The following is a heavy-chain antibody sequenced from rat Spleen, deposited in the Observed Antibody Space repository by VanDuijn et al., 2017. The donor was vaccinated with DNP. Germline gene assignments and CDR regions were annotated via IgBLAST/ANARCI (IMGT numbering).Heavy chain of an antibody. CDR1: GFTFSDYY. Sequence: EVQLVESGGGLVQPGRSLKLSCAVSGFTFSDYYMAWVRQAPAKGLEWVATISYNGGSPYYRDSVKGRFTISRDNAKSTLYLQMDSLRSEDTATYYCTTGQLLDYWGQGVMVTVSS. CDR3: TTGQLLDY. J-gene: IGHJ2*01. V-gene: IGHV5-20*01. D-gene: IGHD1-10*01. CDR2: ISYNGGSP.